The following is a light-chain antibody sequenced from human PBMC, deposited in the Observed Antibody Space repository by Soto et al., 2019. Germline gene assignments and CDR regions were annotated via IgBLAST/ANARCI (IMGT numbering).Light chain of an antibody. J-gene: IGKJ1*01. CDR2: AAS. CDR3: QQYYSYPWT. V-gene: IGKV1-5*01. Sequence: DSQMSQSPSTLSASVGDRVTITCRASQSSSSWLAWYQQKPGKAPKLLIYAASTLQSGVPSRFSGSGSGTDFTLTISCLQSEDFATYYCQQYYSYPWTFGQGTKVDI. CDR1: QSSSSW.